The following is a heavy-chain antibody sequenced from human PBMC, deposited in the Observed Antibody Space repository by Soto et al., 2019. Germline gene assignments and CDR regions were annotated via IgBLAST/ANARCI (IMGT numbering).Heavy chain of an antibody. CDR2: ISGYNGNT. Sequence: QVQLVQSGAEVKKPGASVKVSCKASGYTFTSYGISWVRQAPGQGLEWMGWISGYNGNTNYGQKLQGRVTMTTETSKNTAYMEMWRLTSGETGVYYCAREIYFIGSGFWSSAIYCFYGVDVWGQGKRVTVSS. CDR3: AREIYFIGSGFWSSAIYCFYGVDV. D-gene: IGHD3-3*01. CDR1: GYTFTSYG. J-gene: IGHJ6*02. V-gene: IGHV1-18*04.